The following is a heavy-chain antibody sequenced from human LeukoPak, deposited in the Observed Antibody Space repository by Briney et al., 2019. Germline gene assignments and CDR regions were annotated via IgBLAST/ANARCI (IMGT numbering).Heavy chain of an antibody. CDR1: GFSVSSSY. J-gene: IGHJ4*02. D-gene: IGHD6-6*01. CDR2: IYSGGST. CDR3: ARVIEARHFDY. V-gene: IGHV3-66*01. Sequence: GGSLRLSCAASGFSVSSSYMSWVRQAPGKGLEWVSLIYSGGSTYYADSVKGGFTISRDNSKNTMFLQMNGLRDEDTAVYYCARVIEARHFDYWGQGTLVTVSS.